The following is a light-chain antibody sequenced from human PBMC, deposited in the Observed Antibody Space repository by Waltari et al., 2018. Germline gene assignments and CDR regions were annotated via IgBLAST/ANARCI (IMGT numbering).Light chain of an antibody. CDR1: LSVGNN. J-gene: IGKJ1*01. V-gene: IGKV3-15*01. Sequence: VMTQSPVTLSVSPGEGATLSCRASLSVGNNLAWYQQKPGQGPRRLIYRASTSATGVPDRFSGGGSGTEFTLTISSLQSEDFAVYFWQQYNNWPPWTFGQGTKVEIK. CDR2: RAS. CDR3: QQYNNWPPWT.